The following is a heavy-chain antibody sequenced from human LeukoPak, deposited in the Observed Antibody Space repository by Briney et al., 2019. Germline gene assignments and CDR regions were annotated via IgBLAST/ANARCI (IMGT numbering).Heavy chain of an antibody. CDR2: INTNTGNP. V-gene: IGHV7-4-1*02. D-gene: IGHD5-24*01. J-gene: IGHJ3*02. CDR1: GYTFTSYA. Sequence: ASVKVSCKASGYTFTSYAMNWVRQAPGQGLEWMGWINTNTGNPTYAQGFTGRFVFSLDTSVSTAYLQISSLKAEDTAVYYCARVEMATIPNGFDTWGQGTMVTVSS. CDR3: ARVEMATIPNGFDT.